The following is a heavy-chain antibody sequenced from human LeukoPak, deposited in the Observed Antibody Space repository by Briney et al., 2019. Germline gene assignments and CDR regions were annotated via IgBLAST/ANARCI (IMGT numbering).Heavy chain of an antibody. CDR3: ARGGVYGDYETRFDY. V-gene: IGHV1-69*05. Sequence: SVKVSCKASGGTFISYAISWVRQAAGQGLEWMGRIIPIFGTANYAQKFQGRVTITTDESTSTAYMELSSLRSEDTAVYYCARGGVYGDYETRFDYWGQGTLVTVSS. D-gene: IGHD4-17*01. J-gene: IGHJ4*02. CDR1: GGTFISYA. CDR2: IIPIFGTA.